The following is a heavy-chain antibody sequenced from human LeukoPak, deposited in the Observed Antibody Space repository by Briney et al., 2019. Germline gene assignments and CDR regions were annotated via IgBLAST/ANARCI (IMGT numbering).Heavy chain of an antibody. Sequence: GASVKVSCKASGYTFTGYYMHWVRQAPGQGLEWMGWINPNSGGTNYAQKLQGRVTMTRDTSISTAYMELSRLRSDDTAVYYCARDPPPMGYCSSTSCQGDDYWGQGTLVTVSS. J-gene: IGHJ4*02. CDR1: GYTFTGYY. V-gene: IGHV1-2*02. D-gene: IGHD2-2*01. CDR3: ARDPPPMGYCSSTSCQGDDY. CDR2: INPNSGGT.